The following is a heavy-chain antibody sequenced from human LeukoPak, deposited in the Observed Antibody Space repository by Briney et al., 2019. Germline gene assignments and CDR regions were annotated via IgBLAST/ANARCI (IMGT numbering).Heavy chain of an antibody. CDR3: AKEATHTMVRGVMSPY. CDR2: ISGSGGST. J-gene: IGHJ4*02. Sequence: GGSLRLSCAASGFTFISYGMSWVRQAPGKGVEWVSAISGSGGSTYYADSVKGRFTISRDNSKNTLYLQMNSLRAEDTAVYYCAKEATHTMVRGVMSPYWGQGTLVTVSS. V-gene: IGHV3-23*01. D-gene: IGHD3-10*01. CDR1: GFTFISYG.